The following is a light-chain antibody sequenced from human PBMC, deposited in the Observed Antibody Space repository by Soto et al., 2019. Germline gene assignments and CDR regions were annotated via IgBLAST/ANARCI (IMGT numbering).Light chain of an antibody. V-gene: IGKV3-11*01. Sequence: EIVLTQSPATLSLSPGERATLSCRASQSVTNSLAWYQQKPGQAPRLLVYDAYNRATGIPTRFSGSGSGTDFTLTISNLEPEDVAVYYCQQHISWPLTFGGGTKVEIK. CDR3: QQHISWPLT. CDR1: QSVTNS. J-gene: IGKJ4*01. CDR2: DAY.